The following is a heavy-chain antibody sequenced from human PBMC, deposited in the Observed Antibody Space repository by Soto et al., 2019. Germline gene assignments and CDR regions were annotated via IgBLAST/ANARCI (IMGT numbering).Heavy chain of an antibody. CDR2: IYYSENT. Sequence: SETLSLTCTVTGGSISSYYWRWIRQPPGKGLEWIGYIYYSENTNYNPSLNSRVTISVDPSKNPFSLKLSSLTAADTAVYYCAILGTEYQLLSVSYYYYMDVWGKGTTVTVSS. V-gene: IGHV4-59*08. CDR3: AILGTEYQLLSVSYYYYMDV. D-gene: IGHD2-2*01. J-gene: IGHJ6*03. CDR1: GGSISSYY.